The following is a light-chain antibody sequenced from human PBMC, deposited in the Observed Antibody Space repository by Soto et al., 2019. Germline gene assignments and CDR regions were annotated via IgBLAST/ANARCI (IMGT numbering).Light chain of an antibody. V-gene: IGLV1-47*01. CDR2: RNN. J-gene: IGLJ2*01. CDR1: SSNIGSNY. CDR3: AAWDDTLSGVL. Sequence: QSVLTQPPSASGAPGQRVTISCSGSSSNIGSNYVYWYQQLPGTAPKLLIYRNNQRRSGVPDRFSGSKSGTSASLAISSLRSEDEADYYCAAWDDTLSGVLFGGGTKLTVL.